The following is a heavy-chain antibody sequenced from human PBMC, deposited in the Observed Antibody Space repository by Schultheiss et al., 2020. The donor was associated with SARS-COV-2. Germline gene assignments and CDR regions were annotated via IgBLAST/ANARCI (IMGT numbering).Heavy chain of an antibody. V-gene: IGHV3-23*01. CDR1: GFTFSSYA. Sequence: GGSLRLSCAASGFTFSSYAMSWVRQAPGKGLEWVSAISANGGSTYYADSVKGRFTISRDNSKNTLYLQMNSLRAEDTAVYYCARVGTRLDTAMAFDYWGQGTLVTVSS. CDR3: ARVGTRLDTAMAFDY. D-gene: IGHD5-18*01. J-gene: IGHJ4*02. CDR2: ISANGGST.